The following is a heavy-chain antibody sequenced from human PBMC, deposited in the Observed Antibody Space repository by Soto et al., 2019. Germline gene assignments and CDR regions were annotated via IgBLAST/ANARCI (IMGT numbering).Heavy chain of an antibody. Sequence: GSLRLSCAASGFTFSGSAMHWVRQASGKGLEWVGRIRSKANSYATAYAASVKGRFTISRDDSKNTAYLQMNSLKTEDTAVYYCTRLSIAAAGTGSYWGQGTLVTAPQ. CDR2: IRSKANSYAT. CDR1: GFTFSGSA. CDR3: TRLSIAAAGTGSY. J-gene: IGHJ4*02. V-gene: IGHV3-73*01. D-gene: IGHD6-13*01.